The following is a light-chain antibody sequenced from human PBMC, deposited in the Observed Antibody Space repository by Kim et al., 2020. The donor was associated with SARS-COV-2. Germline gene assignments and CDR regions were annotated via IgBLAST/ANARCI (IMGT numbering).Light chain of an antibody. CDR3: QVWDLYSMF. J-gene: IGLJ2*01. CDR2: YDT. Sequence: GDPRKTATIACGGKKIGSKRVHWYQQRPGQAPVLLIYYDTDRPSGIPERFSGSNAGDTATLTISRVEAEDEADYFCQVWDLYSMFFGGGTQLTVL. V-gene: IGLV3-21*04. CDR1: KIGSKR.